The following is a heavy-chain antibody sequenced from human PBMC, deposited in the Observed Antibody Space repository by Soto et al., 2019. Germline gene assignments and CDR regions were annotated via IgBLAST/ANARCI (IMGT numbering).Heavy chain of an antibody. Sequence: SETLSLTCAVSGGSISSSNWWSWVRQHPGKGLEWIGEIYHSGSTNYNPSLKSRVTISVDKSKNQFSLKLSSVTAADTAVYYCARDSQPDLNYYDSSGYYDYWGQGTLVTVSS. J-gene: IGHJ4*02. D-gene: IGHD3-22*01. CDR2: IYHSGST. CDR3: ARDSQPDLNYYDSSGYYDY. V-gene: IGHV4-4*02. CDR1: GGSISSSNW.